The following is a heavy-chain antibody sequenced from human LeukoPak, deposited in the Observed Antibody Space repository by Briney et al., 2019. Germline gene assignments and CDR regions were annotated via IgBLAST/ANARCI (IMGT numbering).Heavy chain of an antibody. D-gene: IGHD6-19*01. V-gene: IGHV3-30*02. CDR2: IRHDGTNK. CDR3: AKDLRPWLVAGGSFDY. CDR1: GLTFSSYG. J-gene: IGHJ4*02. Sequence: GGSLRLSCAASGLTFSSYGIHWVRQAPGKGLEWVAFIRHDGTNKYYTDFVKGRFTLSRDNSKNTLYLQMNSLRVEDTAVYYCAKDLRPWLVAGGSFDYWGQGTLVTVSS.